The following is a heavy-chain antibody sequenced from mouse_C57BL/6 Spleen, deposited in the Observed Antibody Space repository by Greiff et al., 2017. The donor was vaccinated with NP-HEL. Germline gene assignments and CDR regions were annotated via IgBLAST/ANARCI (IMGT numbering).Heavy chain of an antibody. J-gene: IGHJ4*01. Sequence: VQLQQPGAELVRPGPSVKLSCKASGYTFTSYWMHWVKQRPGQGLEWIGVIDPSDSYTNYNQKFKGKATLTVDTSSSTAYMQLSSLTSEDSAVYYCATTGTRDYYAMDYWGQGTSVTVSS. D-gene: IGHD4-1*02. V-gene: IGHV1-59*01. CDR3: ATTGTRDYYAMDY. CDR1: GYTFTSYW. CDR2: IDPSDSYT.